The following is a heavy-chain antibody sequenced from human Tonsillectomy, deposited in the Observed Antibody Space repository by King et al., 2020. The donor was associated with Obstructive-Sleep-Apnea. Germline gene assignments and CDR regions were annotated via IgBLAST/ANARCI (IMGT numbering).Heavy chain of an antibody. CDR1: GGSISSYY. V-gene: IGHV4-59*08. D-gene: IGHD3-22*01. J-gene: IGHJ4*02. Sequence: LQESGPGLVKPSETLSLTCTVSGGSISSYYWSWIRQPPVKGLEWIGYIYYSGSTNYNPSLKSRVTISVDTSKNQFSLKLSSVTAADTAVYYCARLDSSGYPPYYWGQGTLVTVSS. CDR2: IYYSGST. CDR3: ARLDSSGYPPYY.